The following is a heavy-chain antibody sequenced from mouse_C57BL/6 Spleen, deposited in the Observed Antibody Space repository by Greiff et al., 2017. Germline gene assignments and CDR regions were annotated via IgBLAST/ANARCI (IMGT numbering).Heavy chain of an antibody. CDR1: GYTFTSYW. CDR3: ARRNYYYGSSYEDYAMDY. Sequence: QVQLQQPGAELVMPGASVKLSCKASGYTFTSYWMHWVKQRPGQGLEWIGEIDPSDSYTNYNQKFKGKSTLTVDKSSSTAYMQLSSLTSEDSAVYYCARRNYYYGSSYEDYAMDYWGQGTSVTVSS. CDR2: IDPSDSYT. J-gene: IGHJ4*01. D-gene: IGHD1-1*01. V-gene: IGHV1-69*01.